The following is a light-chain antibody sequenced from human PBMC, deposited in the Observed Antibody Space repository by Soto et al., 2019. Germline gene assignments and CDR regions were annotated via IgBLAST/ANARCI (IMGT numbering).Light chain of an antibody. CDR2: GAS. CDR1: QSVSSSS. CDR3: QQYGSSLFT. J-gene: IGKJ3*01. Sequence: EIVLTQSPGTLSLSPGERATLSCRASQSVSSSSLAWYQHKPGQAPRLLIYGASSRATGIPDRFSGSGSGTDFTLTISRLEPEDVAVYYCQQYGSSLFTFGPGTKVDIK. V-gene: IGKV3-20*01.